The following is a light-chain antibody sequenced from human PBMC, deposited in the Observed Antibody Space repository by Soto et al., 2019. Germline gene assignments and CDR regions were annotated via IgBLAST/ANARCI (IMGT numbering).Light chain of an antibody. V-gene: IGLV4-60*02. CDR2: LEGSGSY. Sequence: QAVLTQSSSASASLGSSVKLTCTLSSGHSSYIIAWHQQQPGKAPRYLMKLEGSGSYNKGSGVPDRFSGSSSGADRYLTISNLQFEDEADYYCETWDSNTHTVFCGGTKVTVL. CDR3: ETWDSNTHTV. CDR1: SGHSSYI. J-gene: IGLJ3*02.